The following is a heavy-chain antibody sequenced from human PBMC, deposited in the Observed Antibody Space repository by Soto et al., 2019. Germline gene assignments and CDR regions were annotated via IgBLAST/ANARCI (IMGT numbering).Heavy chain of an antibody. CDR3: AKEPDIVVVPAAQSKEDHYDY. V-gene: IGHV3-30*18. CDR1: GFTFSSYG. D-gene: IGHD2-2*01. J-gene: IGHJ4*02. Sequence: GGSLRLSCAASGFTFSSYGMHWVRQAPGKGLEWVAVISYDGSNKYYADSVKGRFTISRDNSKNTLYLQMNSLRAEDTAVYYCAKEPDIVVVPAAQSKEDHYDYWGQGTLVTVSS. CDR2: ISYDGSNK.